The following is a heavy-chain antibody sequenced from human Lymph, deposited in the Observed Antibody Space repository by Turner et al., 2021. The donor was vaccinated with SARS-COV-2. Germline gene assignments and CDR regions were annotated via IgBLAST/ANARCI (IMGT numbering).Heavy chain of an antibody. V-gene: IGHV4-39*01. Sequence: QLQLQESGPGLVKPSAPLSLTCTVSGGSISSSSHYWGWIRQPPGRGLEWIGHIYYSGSNYYNPSLKSRVTISVDTSKNQFSLKLSSVTAADTAVYYCARLVRRAEYYFDYWGQGTLVTVSS. CDR3: ARLVRRAEYYFDY. CDR1: GGSISSSSHY. D-gene: IGHD3-10*01. CDR2: IYYSGSN. J-gene: IGHJ4*02.